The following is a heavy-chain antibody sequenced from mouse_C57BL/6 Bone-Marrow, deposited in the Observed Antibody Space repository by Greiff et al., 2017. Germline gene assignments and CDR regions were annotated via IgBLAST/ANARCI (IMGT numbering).Heavy chain of an antibody. J-gene: IGHJ4*01. Sequence: VKLQQPGAELVMPGASVKLSCKASGYTFTSYWMHWVKQRPGQGLEWIGEIDPSDSYTNYNQKVQGKSTLTVDKSSSTAYMQLSSLTSEDSAVYYCAREAYYVAMDYWGQGTSVTVSS. V-gene: IGHV1-69*01. CDR2: IDPSDSYT. CDR1: GYTFTSYW. CDR3: AREAYYVAMDY. D-gene: IGHD1-1*01.